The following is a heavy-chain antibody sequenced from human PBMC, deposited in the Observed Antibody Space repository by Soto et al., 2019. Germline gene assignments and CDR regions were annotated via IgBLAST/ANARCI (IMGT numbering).Heavy chain of an antibody. CDR2: IFPLTDIP. CDR1: GGTFRNYP. CDR3: ARGPLVVLNYFES. J-gene: IGHJ4*02. V-gene: IGHV1-69*02. Sequence: QVQLVQSGTEVKKPGSSVKVSCKASGGTFRNYPINWVRQAPGQGLEWMGSIFPLTDIPDYAQNFQARLTLSPEKXTSTAYMELSSLTSDDTAMYFCARGPLVVLNYFESWGQGTLVTVSS.